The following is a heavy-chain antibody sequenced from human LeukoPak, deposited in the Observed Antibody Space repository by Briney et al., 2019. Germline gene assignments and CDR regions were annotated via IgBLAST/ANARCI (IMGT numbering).Heavy chain of an antibody. J-gene: IGHJ6*02. D-gene: IGHD6-6*01. Sequence: GASVKVSCKASGYRFTSYSIHWVRQAPGQRLEWMGSVDAGSDNRKYSQKFQGRDTITSDTSASTAYMELSSLRSEDTAVYYCSRKYSSSSPYYYYGMDVWGQGTTVTVSS. CDR1: GYRFTSYS. V-gene: IGHV1-3*01. CDR2: VDAGSDNR. CDR3: SRKYSSSSPYYYYGMDV.